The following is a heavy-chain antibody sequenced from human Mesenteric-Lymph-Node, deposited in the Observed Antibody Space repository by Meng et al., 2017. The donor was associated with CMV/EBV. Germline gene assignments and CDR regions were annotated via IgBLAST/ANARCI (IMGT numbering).Heavy chain of an antibody. Sequence: ASVKVSCKASGYTFTNYDIIWVRQATGQGLEWMGWVNPNSGNSGYAQKFQGRASMAWNTSINTAYMELSSLRYEDTAIYYCAREAYLRATTEHWFDPWGQGTLVTVSS. V-gene: IGHV1-8*01. CDR3: AREAYLRATTEHWFDP. J-gene: IGHJ5*02. CDR2: VNPNSGNS. CDR1: GYTFTNYD. D-gene: IGHD2-21*01.